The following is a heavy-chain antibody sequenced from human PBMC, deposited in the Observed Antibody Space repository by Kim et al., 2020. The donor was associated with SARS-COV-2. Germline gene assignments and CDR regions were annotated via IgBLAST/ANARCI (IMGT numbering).Heavy chain of an antibody. V-gene: IGHV3-30*07. J-gene: IGHJ6*02. CDR3: ARPALYGSGNYYGMDV. Sequence: SVEGRLTITSDDSKNTLYLQMNSLRAEDTAVYYCARPALYGSGNYYGMDVWGQGTTVTVSS. D-gene: IGHD3-10*01.